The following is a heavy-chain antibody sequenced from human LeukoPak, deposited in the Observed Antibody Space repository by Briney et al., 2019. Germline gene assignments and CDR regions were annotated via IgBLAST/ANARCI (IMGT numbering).Heavy chain of an antibody. Sequence: ASVKVSCKASGYTFTGYYMHWVRQAPGQGLEWMGWINPNSGGTNYAQKFQGRVTMTRDMSTSTVYMELSSLRSEDTAVYYCARVLHPGPFDYWGQGTLVTVSS. CDR1: GYTFTGYY. CDR3: ARVLHPGPFDY. J-gene: IGHJ4*02. V-gene: IGHV1-2*02. CDR2: INPNSGGT.